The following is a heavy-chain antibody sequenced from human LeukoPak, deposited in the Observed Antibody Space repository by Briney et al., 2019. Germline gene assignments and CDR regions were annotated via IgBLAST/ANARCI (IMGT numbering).Heavy chain of an antibody. CDR2: IYYSGST. CDR3: ARESGYYGSGSQSGLNWYFDL. V-gene: IGHV4-59*12. D-gene: IGHD3-10*01. Sequence: SETLSLTCTVSGGSISSYYWSWIRQPPGKGLEWIGYIYYSGSTNYNPSLKSRVTISVDTSKNQFSLKLSSVTAADTAVYYCARESGYYGSGSQSGLNWYFDLWGRGTLVTVSS. CDR1: GGSISSYY. J-gene: IGHJ2*01.